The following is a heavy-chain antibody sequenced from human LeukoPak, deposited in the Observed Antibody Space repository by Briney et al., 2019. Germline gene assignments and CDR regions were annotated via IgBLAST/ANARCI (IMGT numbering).Heavy chain of an antibody. CDR3: ARDDYDSSFDY. V-gene: IGHV1-69*05. CDR2: IIPIFGTA. D-gene: IGHD3-22*01. Sequence: VASVKVSCKASGGTFSSYAISWVRQAPGQGLEWMGRIIPIFGTANYAQKFQGRVTITTDESTRTAYMELSSLRSEDTAVYYCARDDYDSSFDYWGQGTLVTVSS. J-gene: IGHJ4*02. CDR1: GGTFSSYA.